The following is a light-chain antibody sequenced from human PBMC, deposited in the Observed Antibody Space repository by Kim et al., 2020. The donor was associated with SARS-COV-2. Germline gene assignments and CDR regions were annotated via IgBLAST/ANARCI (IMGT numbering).Light chain of an antibody. V-gene: IGKV3-20*01. CDR2: GAS. CDR1: QSVSSSY. CDR3: QQYGSSPPRVT. J-gene: IGKJ4*01. Sequence: GERATLSGRASQSVSSSYLAWYQQKPGQAPRLLIYGASSSATGIPDRFSGSGSGTDFTLTISRMEPEDFAVYYCQQYGSSPPRVTFGGGTKVDIK.